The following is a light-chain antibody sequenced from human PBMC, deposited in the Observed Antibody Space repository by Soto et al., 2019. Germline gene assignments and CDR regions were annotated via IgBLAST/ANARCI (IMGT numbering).Light chain of an antibody. CDR3: QSYDSSLSGVV. CDR1: SSNIGAGYD. V-gene: IGLV1-40*01. J-gene: IGLJ2*01. CDR2: GNS. Sequence: QSVLTQLPSVSGAPGQRVTISCTGNSSNIGAGYDVHWYQQLPGTAPKLLIYGNSNRPSGVPDRFSGSKSGTSASLAITRLQAEDEADYCCQSYDSSLSGVVFGGGTKLTVL.